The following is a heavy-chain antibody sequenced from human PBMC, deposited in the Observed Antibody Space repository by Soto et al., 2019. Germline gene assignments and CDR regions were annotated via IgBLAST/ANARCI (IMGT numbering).Heavy chain of an antibody. CDR2: INPGNGNT. D-gene: IGHD2-2*01. CDR3: ARAYCSSTSCFSYQYYGMDV. Sequence: QVQLVQSGTEMKRPGASVTVSCTASGYIFANYPMQWVRQAPGQGLEWMGWINPGNGNTKYSKKFQGRVTITRDTSANTIYMELSSLTSKDTAMYYCARAYCSSTSCFSYQYYGMDVWGPGTTVTVSS. CDR1: GYIFANYP. J-gene: IGHJ6*02. V-gene: IGHV1-3*01.